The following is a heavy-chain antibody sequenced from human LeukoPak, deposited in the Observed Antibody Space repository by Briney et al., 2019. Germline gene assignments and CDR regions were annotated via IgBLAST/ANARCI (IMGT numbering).Heavy chain of an antibody. V-gene: IGHV1-69*13. J-gene: IGHJ5*02. Sequence: SVKVSCKASGGTFSSYAISWVRQAPGQRLEWMGGIIPIFGTANYAQKFQGRVTITADESTSTAYMELSSLRSEDTAVYYCARDPDSKNWFDPWGQGTLVTVSS. CDR1: GGTFSSYA. CDR3: ARDPDSKNWFDP. CDR2: IIPIFGTA.